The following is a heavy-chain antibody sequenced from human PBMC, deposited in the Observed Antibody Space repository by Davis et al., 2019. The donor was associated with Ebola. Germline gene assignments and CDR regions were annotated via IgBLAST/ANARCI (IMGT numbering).Heavy chain of an antibody. D-gene: IGHD3-3*01. CDR2: IYYSGST. J-gene: IGHJ5*02. Sequence: SETLSLTCTVSGGSISSSSDYWGWIRQPAGKGLEWIGSIYYSGSTNYNPSLKSRVTISVDTSKNQFSLKLSSVTAADQAMYYCARRGPKYDFWSGYPPWFDPWGQGTLVTVSS. CDR3: ARRGPKYDFWSGYPPWFDP. V-gene: IGHV4-39*07. CDR1: GGSISSSSDY.